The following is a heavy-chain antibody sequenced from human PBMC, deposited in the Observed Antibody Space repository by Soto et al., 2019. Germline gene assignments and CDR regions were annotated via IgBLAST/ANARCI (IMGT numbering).Heavy chain of an antibody. D-gene: IGHD6-19*01. CDR1: GYSFTSYW. CDR3: ARSPSTAVAGHDY. V-gene: IGHV5-51*03. Sequence: EVQLVQSGAEVKKPGESLKISCKGSGYSFTSYWIGWVRQMPGKGLEWMGIIYPGDSDTRYSPSFQGQVTISADKSISTAYLQGSSLKAPDTAIYYCARSPSTAVAGHDYWGQGTLVTVSS. J-gene: IGHJ4*02. CDR2: IYPGDSDT.